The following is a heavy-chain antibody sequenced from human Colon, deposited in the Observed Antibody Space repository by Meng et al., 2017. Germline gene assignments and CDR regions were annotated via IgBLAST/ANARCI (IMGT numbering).Heavy chain of an antibody. CDR2: INHSGST. Sequence: VQLQQWGAGLLKPSETLSLTRAVYGGSFSGYYWSWIRQPPGKGLEWIGEINHSGSTNYNPSLKSRVTISVDTSKNQFSLKLSSVTAADTAVYYCARERLSSGWYGGRWFDPWGQGTLVTVSS. D-gene: IGHD6-19*01. V-gene: IGHV4-34*01. CDR3: ARERLSSGWYGGRWFDP. J-gene: IGHJ5*02. CDR1: GGSFSGYY.